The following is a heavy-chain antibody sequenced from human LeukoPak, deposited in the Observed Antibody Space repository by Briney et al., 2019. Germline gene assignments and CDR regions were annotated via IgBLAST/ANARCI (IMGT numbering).Heavy chain of an antibody. CDR1: GYSISSGYY. CDR3: AREFRRKPAAISSKYNWFDP. J-gene: IGHJ5*02. CDR2: IYHSGST. V-gene: IGHV4-38-2*02. D-gene: IGHD2-2*01. Sequence: SETLSLTCAVSGYSISSGYYWGWIRQPPGKGLEWIGSIYHSGSTYYNPSLKSRVTISVDKSKNQFSLKLSSVTAADTAVYYCAREFRRKPAAISSKYNWFDPWGQGTLVTVSS.